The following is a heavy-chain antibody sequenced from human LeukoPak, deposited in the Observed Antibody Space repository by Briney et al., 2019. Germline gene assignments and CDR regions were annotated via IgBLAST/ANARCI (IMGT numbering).Heavy chain of an antibody. CDR1: GYTFTGYY. CDR3: ARPRDYGDYDAFDI. CDR2: INPNSGGT. J-gene: IGHJ3*02. V-gene: IGHV1-2*02. Sequence: ASVKVSCKASGYTFTGYYKHWVRQAPGQGLEWTGWINPNSGGTNYAQKFQGRVTMTSDTSISTAYMELSRLRFDDTAVYYCARPRDYGDYDAFDIWGQGTMVTVSS. D-gene: IGHD4-17*01.